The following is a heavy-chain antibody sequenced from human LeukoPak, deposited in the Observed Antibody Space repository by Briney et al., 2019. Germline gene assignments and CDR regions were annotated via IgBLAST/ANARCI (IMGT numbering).Heavy chain of an antibody. CDR1: GGSFSGYY. CDR3: AKGSGWYFY. D-gene: IGHD6-19*01. J-gene: IGHJ4*02. CDR2: INHSGST. V-gene: IGHV4-34*01. Sequence: NPSETLSLTCAVYGGSFSGYYWSCIRQPPGKQLEWIGEINHSGSTNYNPSLKSRVTISLDTSKNQFSLKVTSVTAADTAVYYCAKGSGWYFYWGQGTLVTVSS.